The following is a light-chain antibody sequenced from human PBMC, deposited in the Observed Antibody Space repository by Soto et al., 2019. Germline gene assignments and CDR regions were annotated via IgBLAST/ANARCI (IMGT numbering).Light chain of an antibody. V-gene: IGKV1-9*01. CDR2: AAS. Sequence: DIQLTQSPSFLSASVGDRVTITCRASQGISSYLAWYQQKPGKAPKLLIYAASTLQSGVPSRFSGSGSGTEFTLTISSLQPEDFATYYCQQLNSYPLTCGPGTKVDIK. J-gene: IGKJ3*01. CDR1: QGISSY. CDR3: QQLNSYPLT.